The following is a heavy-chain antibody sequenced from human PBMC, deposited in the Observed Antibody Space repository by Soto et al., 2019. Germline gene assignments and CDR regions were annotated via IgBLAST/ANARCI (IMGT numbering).Heavy chain of an antibody. CDR3: ARDSSGYYNNWFDP. V-gene: IGHV1-3*01. CDR1: GYTFTSYA. D-gene: IGHD3-22*01. Sequence: ASVKVSCKASGYTFTSYAMHWVRQAPGQRLEWMGWINAGNGNTEYSQKFQGRVTITRDTSASTAYMELSSLRSEDTAVYYCARDSSGYYNNWFDPWGQGTLVNVSS. CDR2: INAGNGNT. J-gene: IGHJ5*02.